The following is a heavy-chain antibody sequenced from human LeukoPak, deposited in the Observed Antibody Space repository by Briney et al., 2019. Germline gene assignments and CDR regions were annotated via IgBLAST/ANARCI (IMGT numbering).Heavy chain of an antibody. CDR2: IRSKAYGGTT. Sequence: GGSLRLSCTASGFTFGDYAMSWFRQAPGKGLEWVGFIRSKAYGGTTEYAASVKGRFTISRDDSKSIAYLQMNSLRAEDTAVYFCASGTLLQHRKTVFSAFDCWGQGTLVTVSS. V-gene: IGHV3-49*03. CDR3: ASGTLLQHRKTVFSAFDC. CDR1: GFTFGDYA. D-gene: IGHD3-22*01. J-gene: IGHJ4*02.